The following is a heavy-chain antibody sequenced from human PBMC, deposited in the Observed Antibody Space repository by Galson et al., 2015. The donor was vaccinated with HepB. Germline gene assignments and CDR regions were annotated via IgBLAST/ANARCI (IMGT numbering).Heavy chain of an antibody. Sequence: SVKVSCKASGYNFASNYVDWVRQAPGQGPEWMGIIYTSSGSAKYEQKFQGRGTMTRATSTNTVYMELSSQGADDTAVYYCDRDMGRKFSFDYWGQGTLVTVSS. CDR3: DRDMGRKFSFDY. J-gene: IGHJ4*02. CDR2: IYTSSGSA. V-gene: IGHV1-46*03. CDR1: GYNFASNY.